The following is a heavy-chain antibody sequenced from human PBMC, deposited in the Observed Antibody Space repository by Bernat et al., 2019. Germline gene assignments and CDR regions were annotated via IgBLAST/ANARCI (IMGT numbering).Heavy chain of an antibody. CDR2: INGDGSST. CDR1: GFTFSNYN. CDR3: AKYFGSGTYGLDY. D-gene: IGHD3-10*01. V-gene: IGHV3-74*01. Sequence: EVQLVESGGGLVQPGGSLRLSCAASGFTFSNYNIHWVRQAPGKGLVWVSRINGDGSSTTYADSAKGRFTISRDNAKNTLYLQMNSLRADDTAVYYCAKYFGSGTYGLDYWGQGTLVTVSS. J-gene: IGHJ4*02.